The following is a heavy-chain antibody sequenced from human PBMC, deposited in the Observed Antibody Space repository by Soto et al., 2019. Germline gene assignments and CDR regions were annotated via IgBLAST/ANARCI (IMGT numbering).Heavy chain of an antibody. J-gene: IGHJ4*02. CDR3: ARVLTGSRAFDY. D-gene: IGHD1-20*01. CDR1: DGSISSSTYY. CDR2: IYYSGST. Sequence: PXGTLYLTCTVSDGSISSSTYYWGWVRQPPGRGLEWIGNIYYSGSTFYNPSLKSRVTVSIDTSKNQFSLSLGSLTAADTAVYYCARVLTGSRAFDYWGQRALVTVSS. V-gene: IGHV4-39*01.